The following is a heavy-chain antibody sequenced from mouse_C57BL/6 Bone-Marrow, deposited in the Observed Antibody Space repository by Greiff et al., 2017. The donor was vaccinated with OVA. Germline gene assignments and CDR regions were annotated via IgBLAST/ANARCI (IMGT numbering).Heavy chain of an antibody. CDR1: GYSITSDY. J-gene: IGHJ1*03. CDR3: ASDYYGSSGWYFDV. CDR2: ISYSGST. D-gene: IGHD1-1*01. Sequence: EVKLQESGPGLAKPSQTLSLTCSVTGYSITSDYWNWIRKFPGNKLEYMGYISYSGSTYYNPSLKSRISITRDTSKNQYYLQLNSVTTEDTASYYCASDYYGSSGWYFDVWGTGTTVTVSS. V-gene: IGHV3-8*01.